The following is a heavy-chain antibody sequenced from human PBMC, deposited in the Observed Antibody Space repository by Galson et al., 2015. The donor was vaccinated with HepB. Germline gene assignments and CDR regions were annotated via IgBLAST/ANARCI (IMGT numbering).Heavy chain of an antibody. CDR2: IKQDETEK. J-gene: IGHJ4*02. CDR3: ARKAAPGD. Sequence: PASGFTFSNYWMTWVRQPPGKGLEWVANIKQDETEKNYVDSVKGRFTISRDNTKNSLYLQMNSLRAEDTAVYYCARKAAPGDWGQGTLVTVSS. CDR1: GFTFSNYW. V-gene: IGHV3-7*03. D-gene: IGHD6-25*01.